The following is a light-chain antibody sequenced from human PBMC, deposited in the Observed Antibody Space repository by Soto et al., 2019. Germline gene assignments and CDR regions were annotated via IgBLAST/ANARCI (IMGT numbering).Light chain of an antibody. CDR3: QKYNNWPRT. J-gene: IGKJ1*01. CDR2: GAS. Sequence: ELARTPSHDTLTQSPVARAMASGVVSQSIRSNLAWYQQRPGQAPRLLMYGASTRADGIQDRFTGSGSGTEFPLTISSLQSEDFAVYYCQKYNNWPRTFGQGTQVEI. V-gene: IGKV3-15*01. CDR1: QSIRSN.